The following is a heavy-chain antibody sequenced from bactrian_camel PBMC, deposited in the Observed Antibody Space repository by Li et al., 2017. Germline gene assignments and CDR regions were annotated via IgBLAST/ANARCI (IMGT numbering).Heavy chain of an antibody. V-gene: IGHV3S53*01. CDR3: AADVGMMSGDCRPNY. CDR2: YSFGRST. Sequence: QVQLVESGGGSVQAGRSLRLSCAASGNTYSLNCLGWFRQTPGKEREQVAVFIYSFGRSTRYADSVKGRFTISQDATNTVSLQMNNLKAEDTAIYYCAADVGMMSGDCRPNYWGQ. D-gene: IGHD7*01. CDR1: GNTYSLNC. J-gene: IGHJ4*01.